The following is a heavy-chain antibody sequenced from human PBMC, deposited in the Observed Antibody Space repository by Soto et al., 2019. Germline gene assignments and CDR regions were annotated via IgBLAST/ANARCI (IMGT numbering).Heavy chain of an antibody. CDR3: VKDESINWYSGHFRH. J-gene: IGHJ1*01. D-gene: IGHD6-13*01. CDR1: GFTFDDYA. Sequence: SLRLSCAAPGFTFDDYAMHWGRQVPGKGLEWVSGINWNSGSIGYGDSVKGRFAISRDNAKNSLHLQMNSLSAEDTAFYYCVKDESINWYSGHFRHWGQGTLVTVSS. CDR2: INWNSGSI. V-gene: IGHV3-9*01.